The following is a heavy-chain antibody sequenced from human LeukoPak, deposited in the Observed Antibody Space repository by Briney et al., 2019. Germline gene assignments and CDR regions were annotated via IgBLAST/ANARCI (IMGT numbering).Heavy chain of an antibody. J-gene: IGHJ4*02. CDR3: ASLNY. Sequence: SETLSLTCTVSGGSIRSYYWSWIRQPPGKGLEWIGYIYYSGSTNYNPSLKSRVTISVDTSKNQFSLKLSSVTAADTAVYYCASLNYWGQGTLVTVSS. CDR2: IYYSGST. V-gene: IGHV4-59*12. CDR1: GGSIRSYY.